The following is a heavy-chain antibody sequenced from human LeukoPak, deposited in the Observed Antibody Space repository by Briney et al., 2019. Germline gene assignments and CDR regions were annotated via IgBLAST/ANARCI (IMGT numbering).Heavy chain of an antibody. CDR1: GGSISDYY. J-gene: IGHJ4*02. D-gene: IGHD1-1*01. CDR2: IYYTGST. CDR3: ARDRYGKPPDY. V-gene: IGHV4-59*01. Sequence: PETLSLTCTVSGGSISDYYWTWIRQPPGKRLEWIGYIYYTGSTNYNPSLKSRVTISVDTSKNQFSLKLTSVTAADTAVYYCARDRYGKPPDYWGQGTLVTVSS.